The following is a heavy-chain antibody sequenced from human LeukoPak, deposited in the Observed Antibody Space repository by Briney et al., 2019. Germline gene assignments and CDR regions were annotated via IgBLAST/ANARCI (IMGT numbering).Heavy chain of an antibody. D-gene: IGHD2-21*01. V-gene: IGHV3-23*01. J-gene: IGHJ4*02. CDR1: GFTLSTNA. Sequence: GGSLRLSCLTSGFTLSTNATSWVRQAPGKGLEWISGISGSGASTYYADSVKGRFTISRDNSKNTLYLQINSLRAEDTAVYYCARDTEEVVPTKPLDYWGQGTLVTVSS. CDR2: ISGSGAST. CDR3: ARDTEEVVPTKPLDY.